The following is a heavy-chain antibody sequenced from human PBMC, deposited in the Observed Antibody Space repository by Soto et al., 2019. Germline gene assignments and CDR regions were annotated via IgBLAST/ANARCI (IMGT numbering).Heavy chain of an antibody. D-gene: IGHD2-2*01. V-gene: IGHV4-39*01. Sequence: QLQLQESGPGLVKPSETLSLTCTVSGGSISSSSYYWGWIRQPPGKGLEWIGSIYYSGITYYNPSLKSRVTISVNTSKNQFSLKLSSVTAADTAVYYCARGVGDIVVVPAAEPPFYYWGQGPLVTVSS. CDR2: IYYSGIT. J-gene: IGHJ4*02. CDR1: GGSISSSSYY. CDR3: ARGVGDIVVVPAAEPPFYY.